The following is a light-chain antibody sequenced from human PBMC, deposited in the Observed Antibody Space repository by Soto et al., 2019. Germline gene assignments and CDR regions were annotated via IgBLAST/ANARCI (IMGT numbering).Light chain of an antibody. CDR1: TGAVTSGHY. J-gene: IGLJ2*01. Sequence: QAVVTQEPSLTVSPGGTVTLTCGSSTGAVTSGHYPYWFQQKPGQAPRTLIYDTRNKHSWTPARFSGSLLGGKAALTLSCAQPEDEADYYCLLHYSDSLAFGGGTKLTVL. V-gene: IGLV7-46*01. CDR3: LLHYSDSLA. CDR2: DTR.